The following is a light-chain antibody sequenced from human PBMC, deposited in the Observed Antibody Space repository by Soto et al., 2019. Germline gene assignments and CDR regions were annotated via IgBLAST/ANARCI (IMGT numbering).Light chain of an antibody. V-gene: IGKV1-5*03. Sequence: DIQMTQSPSALSASVGDRVTLTCRASQEIGSFLAWDQQKPGKAPKLLIYLASRLESGVPSRFSGSGSGTEFTLTISGLQPDDFATYFCQQYNSHSFYTFGQGTKLEIK. J-gene: IGKJ2*01. CDR2: LAS. CDR3: QQYNSHSFYT. CDR1: QEIGSF.